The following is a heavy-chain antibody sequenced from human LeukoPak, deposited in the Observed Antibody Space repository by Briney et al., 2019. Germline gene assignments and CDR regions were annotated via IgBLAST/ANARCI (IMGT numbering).Heavy chain of an antibody. CDR2: LTGTGGNT. CDR1: GFTFNSYA. CDR3: AKVLGSGSYYFDY. D-gene: IGHD3-3*01. J-gene: IGHJ4*02. V-gene: IGHV3-23*01. Sequence: GGSLRLSCAASGFTFNSYALSWVRQAPGKGLEWVSALTGTGGNTYYADSVKGRFTISRDNPKNTLYLQMNGLRAEDTAVYHCAKVLGSGSYYFDYWGQGTLVTVSS.